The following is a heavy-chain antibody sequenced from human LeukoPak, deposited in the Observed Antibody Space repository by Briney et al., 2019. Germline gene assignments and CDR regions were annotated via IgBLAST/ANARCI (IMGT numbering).Heavy chain of an antibody. D-gene: IGHD6-19*01. CDR1: GFTFSSYA. CDR3: AGSVAGTIYFDY. J-gene: IGHJ4*02. CDR2: ISGSGGST. Sequence: GGSLRLSCAASGFTFSSYAMSWVRQAPGEGLEWVSAISGSGGSTYYADSVKGRFTISRDNSKNTLYLQMNSLRAEDTAVYYCAGSVAGTIYFDYWGQGTLVTVSS. V-gene: IGHV3-23*01.